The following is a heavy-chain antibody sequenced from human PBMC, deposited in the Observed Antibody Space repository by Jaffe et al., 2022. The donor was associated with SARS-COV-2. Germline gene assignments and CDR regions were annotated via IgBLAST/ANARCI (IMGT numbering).Heavy chain of an antibody. CDR1: GFSLSSYW. D-gene: IGHD6-19*01. CDR2: IKQDGSQK. V-gene: IGHV3-7*01. Sequence: EEQLVESGGGLVQPGGSLRLSCAASGFSLSSYWMSWVRQAPGKGLEWVANIKQDGSQKYYIESVKGRFTISRDNAKNSLYLQMNGLRAEDSAVYFCAREWDPSGWVRDPWGQGTLVTVSS. J-gene: IGHJ5*02. CDR3: AREWDPSGWVRDP.